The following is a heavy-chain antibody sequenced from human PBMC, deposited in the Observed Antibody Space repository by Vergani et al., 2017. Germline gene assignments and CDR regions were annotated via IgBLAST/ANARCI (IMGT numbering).Heavy chain of an antibody. CDR2: IDPSDSYT. V-gene: IGHV5-10-1*03. CDR1: GYSFPSYW. Sequence: EVQLVPSGAEVKKPGESLRISCKGSGYSFPSYWISWLRQMPGKGLEWMGRIDPSDSYTNYSPSFQGHVTISADKSISTVYLQWSSLKASDTAMYYCARPKYSGYDSYAFDIWGQGTMVTVSS. J-gene: IGHJ3*02. D-gene: IGHD5-12*01. CDR3: ARPKYSGYDSYAFDI.